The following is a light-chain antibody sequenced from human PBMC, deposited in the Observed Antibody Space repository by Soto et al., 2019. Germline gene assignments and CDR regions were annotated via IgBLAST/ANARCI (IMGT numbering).Light chain of an antibody. Sequence: EIVLTQSPGTLSLSPGERATLSCRASQSVSGNYLAWYQQKPRQSPRLLIYGSSDRATGIPDRFSGSGSATXFTLTITRVEPEDFAVYYXQQYGSSPPYTFGQGTKLEIK. J-gene: IGKJ2*01. CDR3: QQYGSSPPYT. CDR2: GSS. V-gene: IGKV3-20*01. CDR1: QSVSGNY.